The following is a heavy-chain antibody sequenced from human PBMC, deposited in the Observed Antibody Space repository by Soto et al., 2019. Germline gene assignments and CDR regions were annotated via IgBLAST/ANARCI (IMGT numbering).Heavy chain of an antibody. CDR1: EGTFNSYA. CDR2: IIPYYKTL. Sequence: QAQVVQSGAEVRKPGSSVKLSCKASEGTFNSYAIAWVRQAPGQGLEWMGGIIPYYKTLNYAQKFQDRVTITADDSTNTVYMELSSLRSDDTAVYFCASGASRWYPYCFDSWAQGTLVTVSS. CDR3: ASGASRWYPYCFDS. D-gene: IGHD6-13*01. V-gene: IGHV1-69*01. J-gene: IGHJ4*02.